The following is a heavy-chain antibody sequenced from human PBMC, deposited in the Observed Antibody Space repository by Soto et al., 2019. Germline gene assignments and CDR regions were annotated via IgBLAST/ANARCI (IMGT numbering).Heavy chain of an antibody. J-gene: IGHJ4*02. D-gene: IGHD3-16*02. V-gene: IGHV3-7*01. CDR2: IKQDGSEK. Sequence: GGSLRLSCAASGFTFSSYWMSWVRQAPGKGLEWVANIKQDGSEKYYVDSVKGRFTISRDNAKNSLYLQMNSLRAEDTAVYYCARDSQTYYDYIWGSYRYTSKFDYWGQGTLVTVSS. CDR1: GFTFSSYW. CDR3: ARDSQTYYDYIWGSYRYTSKFDY.